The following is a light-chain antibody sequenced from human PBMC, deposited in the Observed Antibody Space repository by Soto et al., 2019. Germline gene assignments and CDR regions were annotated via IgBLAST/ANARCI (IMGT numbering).Light chain of an antibody. J-gene: IGKJ5*01. CDR2: GAS. CDR1: QSVSSSY. Sequence: EIVLTQSPGTLSLSPGERATLSCRASQSVSSSYLAWYQQKPGQAPRLLIYGASSRATGIPNRFSGSGSGTEFNMTISSLQSEDFAVYYCQQYNNWPPITFGQGTRLEIK. CDR3: QQYNNWPPIT. V-gene: IGKV3-20*01.